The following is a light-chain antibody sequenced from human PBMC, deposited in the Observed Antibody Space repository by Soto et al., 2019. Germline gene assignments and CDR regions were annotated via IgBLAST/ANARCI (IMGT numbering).Light chain of an antibody. J-gene: IGLJ3*02. Sequence: QSALTQPASVSGSPGQSITISCTGTSSDVGAYNYVSWYQQHPGKAPKLMIYEVRNRPSGVSDRFSGSRSGNTASLTISGLRSEDEAAYYCAAWDDTLNGQVFGGGTKLTVL. CDR2: EVR. CDR3: AAWDDTLNGQV. V-gene: IGLV2-14*01. CDR1: SSDVGAYNY.